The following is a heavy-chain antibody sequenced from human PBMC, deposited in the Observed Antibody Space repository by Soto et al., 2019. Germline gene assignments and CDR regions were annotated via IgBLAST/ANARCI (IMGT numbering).Heavy chain of an antibody. CDR1: GFTFSSYG. CDR3: ARDRYSSPTPGGYFDY. CDR2: IWYDGSNK. J-gene: IGHJ4*02. V-gene: IGHV3-33*01. D-gene: IGHD6-13*01. Sequence: LRLSCAASGFTFSSYGMHWVRQAPGKGLEWVAVIWYDGSNKYYADSVKGRFTISRDNSKNTLYLQMNSLRAEDTAVYYCARDRYSSPTPGGYFDYWGQGTLVTVSS.